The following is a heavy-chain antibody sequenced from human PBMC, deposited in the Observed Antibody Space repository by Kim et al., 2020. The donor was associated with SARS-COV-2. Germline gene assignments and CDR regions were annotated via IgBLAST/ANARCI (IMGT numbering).Heavy chain of an antibody. Sequence: VKGRFTISRDNSKNTICLQMNNLRAEDTAVYYCAKPYDSSGYYYVDYWGQGTLVTVSS. D-gene: IGHD3-22*01. V-gene: IGHV3-30*02. CDR3: AKPYDSSGYYYVDY. J-gene: IGHJ4*02.